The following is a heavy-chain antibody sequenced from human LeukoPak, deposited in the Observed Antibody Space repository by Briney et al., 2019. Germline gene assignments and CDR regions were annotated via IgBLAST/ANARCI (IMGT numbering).Heavy chain of an antibody. J-gene: IGHJ4*02. CDR2: IYTDGNT. V-gene: IGHV3-66*01. Sequence: GGYLRLSCAASGITVGTNYWNWVRQPPGKGLEWISLIYTDGNTQYADSVKGRFTFSRDSSKNTLYLQMNSLRAEDTAVYYCAHGDYPLTYWGQGTLVTVSS. CDR3: AHGDYPLTY. D-gene: IGHD4-17*01. CDR1: GITVGTNY.